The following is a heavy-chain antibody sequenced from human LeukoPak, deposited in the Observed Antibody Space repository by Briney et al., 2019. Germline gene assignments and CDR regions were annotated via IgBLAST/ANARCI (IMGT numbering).Heavy chain of an antibody. J-gene: IGHJ4*02. CDR2: ISGSGGST. V-gene: IGHV3-23*01. CDR1: GFSFSSYS. Sequence: GGSLRLSCAASGFSFSSYSMNWVRQAPGKGLEWVSAISGSGGSTYYADSVKGRFTISRDNSKNTLYLQMNSLRAEDTAVYYCANMRWLQSFDYWGQGTLVTVSS. CDR3: ANMRWLQSFDY. D-gene: IGHD5-24*01.